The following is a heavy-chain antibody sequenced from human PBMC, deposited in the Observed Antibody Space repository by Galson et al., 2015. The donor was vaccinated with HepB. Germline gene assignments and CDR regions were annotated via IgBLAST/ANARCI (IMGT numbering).Heavy chain of an antibody. Sequence: SLRLSCAASGFTFSGSAMHWVRQASGKGLEWVGRIRTKSNSYATAYAASVKGRFTISRDDSKNTAYLQMNSLESEDTAVYYCTGSLNYWGQGTLVTVSS. J-gene: IGHJ4*02. CDR1: GFTFSGSA. CDR3: TGSLNY. CDR2: IRTKSNSYAT. V-gene: IGHV3-73*01.